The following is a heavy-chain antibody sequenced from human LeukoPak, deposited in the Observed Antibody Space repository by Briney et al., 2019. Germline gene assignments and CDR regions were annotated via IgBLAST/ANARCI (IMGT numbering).Heavy chain of an antibody. D-gene: IGHD6-19*01. CDR2: ISGSGGST. CDR3: AKDSSGWYVGYFDY. J-gene: IGHJ4*02. Sequence: GGSLRLSCAASGFIFSSYAMSWVRQAPGKGLEWVSAISGSGGSTYYADSVKGRFTISRDNSKNTLYLQMNSLRAEDTAVYYCAKDSSGWYVGYFDYWGQGTLVTVSS. V-gene: IGHV3-23*01. CDR1: GFIFSSYA.